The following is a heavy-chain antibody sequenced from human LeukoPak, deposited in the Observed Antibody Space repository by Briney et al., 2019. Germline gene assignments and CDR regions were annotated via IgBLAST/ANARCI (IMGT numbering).Heavy chain of an antibody. Sequence: SVKVSCKASGGTFSSYAIGWVRQAPGQGLEWMGGIIPIFGTANYAQKFQGRVTITADESTSTAYMELSSLRSEDTAVYYCARDNPSIAAAGFDYWGQGTLVTVSS. D-gene: IGHD6-13*01. V-gene: IGHV1-69*13. CDR1: GGTFSSYA. J-gene: IGHJ4*02. CDR3: ARDNPSIAAAGFDY. CDR2: IIPIFGTA.